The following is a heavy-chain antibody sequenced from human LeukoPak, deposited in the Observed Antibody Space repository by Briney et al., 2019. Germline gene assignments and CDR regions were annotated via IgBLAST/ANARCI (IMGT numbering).Heavy chain of an antibody. V-gene: IGHV1-69*13. D-gene: IGHD1-26*01. CDR2: IIPIFGTA. Sequence: SVKVSCKASGGTFSSYAISWVRQAPGQGLEWMGGIIPIFGTANYAQKFQGRVTITADESTSTAYMELSSLRSEDTAVYYCASGYSGSYGTTFDIWGQGTMVTVSS. J-gene: IGHJ3*02. CDR1: GGTFSSYA. CDR3: ASGYSGSYGTTFDI.